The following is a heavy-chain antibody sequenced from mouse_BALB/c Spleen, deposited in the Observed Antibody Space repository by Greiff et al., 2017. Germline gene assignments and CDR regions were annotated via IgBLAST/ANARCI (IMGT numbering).Heavy chain of an antibody. J-gene: IGHJ4*01. D-gene: IGHD2-13*01. CDR3: ARSVTTAYAMDY. Sequence: VQLQQSGAELARPGASVKLSCKASGYTFTSYWMQWVKQRPGQGLEWIGAIYPGDGDTRYTQKFKGKATLTADKSSSTAYMQLSSLASEDSAVYYCARSVTTAYAMDYWGQGTSVTVSS. CDR1: GYTFTSYW. V-gene: IGHV1-87*01. CDR2: IYPGDGDT.